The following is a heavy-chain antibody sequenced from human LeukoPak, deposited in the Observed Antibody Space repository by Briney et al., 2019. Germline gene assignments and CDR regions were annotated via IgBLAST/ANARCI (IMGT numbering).Heavy chain of an antibody. CDR2: IYYSGST. V-gene: IGHV4-59*01. CDR1: GVSISSYY. J-gene: IGHJ4*02. D-gene: IGHD6-19*01. Sequence: PSETLSLTRTVSGVSISSYYWSWIRQPPGKRLEWIGYIYYSGSTNYNPSLKSRVTISVDTSKNQFSLKLSSVTAADTAVYYCARDALEYSSGYFDYWGQGTLVTVSS. CDR3: ARDALEYSSGYFDY.